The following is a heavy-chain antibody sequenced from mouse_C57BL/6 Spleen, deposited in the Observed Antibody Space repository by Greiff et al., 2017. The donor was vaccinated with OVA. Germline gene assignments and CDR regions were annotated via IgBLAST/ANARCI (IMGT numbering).Heavy chain of an antibody. CDR3: ARSGRGFAY. J-gene: IGHJ3*01. CDR1: GFTFSDYG. D-gene: IGHD1-3*01. V-gene: IGHV5-17*01. Sequence: DVKLVESGGGLVKPGGSLKLSCAASGFTFSDYGLHWVRQAPEKGLEWVAYISSGSSTIYSADTVKGRFTISRDNAKNTLFLQMTSLRSEDTAMYYCARSGRGFAYWGQGTLVTVSA. CDR2: ISSGSSTI.